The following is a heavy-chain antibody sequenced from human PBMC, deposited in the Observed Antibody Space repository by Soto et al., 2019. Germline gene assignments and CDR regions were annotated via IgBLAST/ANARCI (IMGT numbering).Heavy chain of an antibody. Sequence: PGGSLRLSCAASGFTFSSYGMHWVRQAPGKGLEWVAVISYDGSNKYYADSVKGRFTISRDNSKNTLYLQMNSLRAEDTAVYYCAKRIAVAEPFDYWGQGTLVTVS. D-gene: IGHD6-19*01. J-gene: IGHJ4*02. CDR3: AKRIAVAEPFDY. CDR1: GFTFSSYG. CDR2: ISYDGSNK. V-gene: IGHV3-30*18.